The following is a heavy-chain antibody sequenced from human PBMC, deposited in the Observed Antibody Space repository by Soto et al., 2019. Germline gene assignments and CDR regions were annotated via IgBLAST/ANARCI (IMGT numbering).Heavy chain of an antibody. D-gene: IGHD6-13*01. CDR3: VRDVPAAGTDWFDP. CDR1: GGSINNYW. Sequence: SETLSLTCTVSGGSINNYWWSWIRQSADKRLEWIGRLHSTGATNYNPPLRSRVTMSVDKSKNQFSLNLASVTAADTAVYYCVRDVPAAGTDWFDPWGQGTLVTVSS. J-gene: IGHJ5*02. V-gene: IGHV4-4*07. CDR2: LHSTGAT.